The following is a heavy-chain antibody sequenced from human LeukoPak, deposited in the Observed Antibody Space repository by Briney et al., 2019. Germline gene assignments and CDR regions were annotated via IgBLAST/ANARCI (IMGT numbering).Heavy chain of an antibody. V-gene: IGHV3-33*01. D-gene: IGHD3-3*01. CDR3: ARERGIFGVVIPFDY. CDR1: GFTFSSYG. Sequence: GGSLRLSCAASGFTFSSYGMHWVRQAPGKGLEWVAVMWYDGSNKYYADSVKGRFTISRDNSKNTLYLQMNSLRAEDTAVYYCARERGIFGVVIPFDYWGQGTLVTVSS. CDR2: MWYDGSNK. J-gene: IGHJ4*02.